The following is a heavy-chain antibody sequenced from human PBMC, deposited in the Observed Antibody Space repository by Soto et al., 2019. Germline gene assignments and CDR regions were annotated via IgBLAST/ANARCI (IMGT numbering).Heavy chain of an antibody. CDR3: ARHPIRYYDVLTGQIVYPEFNWVDP. D-gene: IGHD3-9*01. V-gene: IGHV4-59*08. CDR2: VYHTGST. CDR1: GGFITNDY. Sequence: SETLSLTCAVSGGFITNDYWIWIRQPPGKGLEWIGYVYHTGSTNYKPSLKSRVTISVDKSKNQFSLKLTSVTAADAAVYYCARHPIRYYDVLTGQIVYPEFNWVDPWGHGILVTVSS. J-gene: IGHJ5*02.